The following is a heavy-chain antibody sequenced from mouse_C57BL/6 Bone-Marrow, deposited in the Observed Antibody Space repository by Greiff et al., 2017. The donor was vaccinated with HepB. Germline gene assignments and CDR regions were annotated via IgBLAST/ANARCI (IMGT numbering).Heavy chain of an antibody. CDR2: ISSGSSTI. V-gene: IGHV5-17*01. Sequence: EVKLVESGGGLVKPGGSLKLSCAASGFTFSDYGMHWVRQAPEKGLEWVAYISSGSSTIYYADTVKGRFTISRDNAKNTLFLQMTSRRSEDTAMYYCARCPHYYGSSYFDYWGQGTTLTVSS. J-gene: IGHJ2*01. CDR1: GFTFSDYG. CDR3: ARCPHYYGSSYFDY. D-gene: IGHD1-1*01.